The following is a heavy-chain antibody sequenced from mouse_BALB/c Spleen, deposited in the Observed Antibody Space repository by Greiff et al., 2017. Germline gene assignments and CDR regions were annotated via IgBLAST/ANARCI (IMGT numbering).Heavy chain of an antibody. V-gene: IGHV1S29*02. CDR3: ARGATATYYWYFDV. D-gene: IGHD1-2*01. CDR1: GYTFTDYN. CDR2: IYPYNGGT. Sequence: EVQLQQSGPELVKPGASVKISCKASGYTFTDYNMHWVKQSHGKSLEWIGYIYPYNGGTGYNQKFKSKATLTVDNSSSTAYMELRSLTSEDSAVYYCARGATATYYWYFDVWGAGTTVTVSS. J-gene: IGHJ1*01.